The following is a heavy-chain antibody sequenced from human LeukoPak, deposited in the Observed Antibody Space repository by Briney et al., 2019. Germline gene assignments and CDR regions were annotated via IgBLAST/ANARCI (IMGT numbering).Heavy chain of an antibody. CDR2: ISNDGSFK. CDR1: GFTFSHYA. CDR3: AKDGFCSSTSCYPNHFNS. Sequence: GGSLRLSCAASGFTFSHYAMHWVRQAPGKGLAWVALISNDGSFKLYADSVKGRFTISRDDSKNTLDLQLSSLRAEDTAVYYCAKDGFCSSTSCYPNHFNSWGQGTLVTVSS. D-gene: IGHD2-2*03. V-gene: IGHV3-30*18. J-gene: IGHJ4*02.